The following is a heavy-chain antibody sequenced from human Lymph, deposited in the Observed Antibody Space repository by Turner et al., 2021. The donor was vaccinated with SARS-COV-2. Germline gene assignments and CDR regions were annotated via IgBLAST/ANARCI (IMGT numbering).Heavy chain of an antibody. J-gene: IGHJ4*02. CDR2: MWYDGSDK. CDR1: GFTFSNSG. CDR3: ARHNGGRLDY. Sequence: QVQLVESGGGVVQPGRSLRLSCAASGFTFSNSGMHWLRQATGKGLEWVAIMWYDGSDKFYADSVKGRFTISRDNSKNTLYLQMNSLRAEDTAVYYCARHNGGRLDYWGQGTLVTVSS. V-gene: IGHV3-33*01. D-gene: IGHD3-16*01.